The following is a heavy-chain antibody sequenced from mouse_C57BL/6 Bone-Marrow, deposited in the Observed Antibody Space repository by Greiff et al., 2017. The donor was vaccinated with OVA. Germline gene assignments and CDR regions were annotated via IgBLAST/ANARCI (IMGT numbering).Heavy chain of an antibody. CDR2: INPNNGGT. V-gene: IGHV1-19*01. Sequence: EVKLVESGPVLVKPGASVKMSCKASGYTFTDYYMNWVKQSHGKSLEWIGVINPNNGGTSYNQKFKGKATLTVAKSSSTAYMQLNSLTSEDSAVYYCARGRLPLCAMDYWGKGTSVTVSS. D-gene: IGHD2-4*01. CDR3: ARGRLPLCAMDY. J-gene: IGHJ4*01. CDR1: GYTFTDYY.